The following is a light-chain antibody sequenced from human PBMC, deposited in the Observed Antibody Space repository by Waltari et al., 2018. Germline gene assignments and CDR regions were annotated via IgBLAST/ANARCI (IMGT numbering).Light chain of an antibody. CDR3: NSRDSSGNHVL. CDR2: GKN. CDR1: SLRSYY. J-gene: IGLJ2*01. Sequence: SSELTQDPAVSVALGQTVRITCQGDSLRSYYASWYQQKPGQAPVLVIYGKNNRPSGIPDRISGSTSGNTASLTISGAQAEDEADYSCNSRDSSGNHVLFGGGTKLTVL. V-gene: IGLV3-19*01.